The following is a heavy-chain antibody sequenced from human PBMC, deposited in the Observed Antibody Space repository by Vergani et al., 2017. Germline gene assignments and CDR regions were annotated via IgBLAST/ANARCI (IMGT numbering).Heavy chain of an antibody. V-gene: IGHV3-64D*06. J-gene: IGHJ5*02. CDR1: GFTFSSYA. CDR3: AKSLDGVSWFDP. D-gene: IGHD2-8*01. Sequence: EVQLVESGGGLVQPGGSLRLSCSASGFTFSSYAMHWVRQAPGKGLEYVSAISSNGGSTYYADSVKGRFTISRDNSKNTLYLQMNSLRAEDTAVYYCAKSLDGVSWFDPWGQGTLVTVSS. CDR2: ISSNGGST.